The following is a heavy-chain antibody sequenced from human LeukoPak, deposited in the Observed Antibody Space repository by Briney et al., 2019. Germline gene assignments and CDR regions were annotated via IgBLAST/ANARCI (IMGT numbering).Heavy chain of an antibody. CDR3: ARGVASRYFDWVGIDY. Sequence: GGSLRLSCAASGFTFSSYAMHWVRQAPGKGLEWVAVISYDGSNKYYADSVKGRFTISRDNSKNTLYLQMNSLRAEDTAVYYCARGVASRYFDWVGIDYWGQGTLVTVSS. D-gene: IGHD3-9*01. CDR1: GFTFSSYA. CDR2: ISYDGSNK. V-gene: IGHV3-30-3*01. J-gene: IGHJ4*02.